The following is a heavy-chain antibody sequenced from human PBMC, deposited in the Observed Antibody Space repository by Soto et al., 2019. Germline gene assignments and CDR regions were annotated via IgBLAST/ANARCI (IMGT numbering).Heavy chain of an antibody. CDR3: ARGRLRDYGDYTIFSRLNWFDP. Sequence: SVKVSCKASGGTFSSYAISWVRQAPGQGLEWMGGIIPIFGTANYAQKFQGRVTITADESTSTAYMELSSLRSDDTAVYYCARGRLRDYGDYTIFSRLNWFDPWGQGTLVTVSS. J-gene: IGHJ5*02. V-gene: IGHV1-69*13. CDR2: IIPIFGTA. CDR1: GGTFSSYA. D-gene: IGHD4-17*01.